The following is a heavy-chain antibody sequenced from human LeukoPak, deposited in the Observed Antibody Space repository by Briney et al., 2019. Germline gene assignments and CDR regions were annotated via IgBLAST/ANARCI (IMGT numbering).Heavy chain of an antibody. J-gene: IGHJ4*02. CDR2: IYHSGNT. D-gene: IGHD3-22*01. Sequence: SAPRSLTCTVSASSISSGYYWGWIRQAPGKGLEWVGSIYHSGNTYYNTSLKSRVTISVDTSKNQFSLKLSSVTAADTAVYYCARADYYDSSGYYFDYWGQGTLVTVSS. CDR3: ARADYYDSSGYYFDY. V-gene: IGHV4-38-2*02. CDR1: ASSISSGYY.